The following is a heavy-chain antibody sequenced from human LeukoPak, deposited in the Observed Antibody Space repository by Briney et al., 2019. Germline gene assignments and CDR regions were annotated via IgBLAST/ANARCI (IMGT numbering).Heavy chain of an antibody. D-gene: IGHD3-22*01. CDR1: GGSFGGYY. J-gene: IGHJ4*02. Sequence: SETLSLTCAVYGGSFGGYYWSWIRQPPGKGLEWIGEINHSGSTNYNPSLKSRVTISADTSKKQFSLKLSSVTAADTAVYYCVTYYFDSSGPKKNYWGQGTLVTVSS. CDR3: VTYYFDSSGPKKNY. V-gene: IGHV4-34*01. CDR2: INHSGST.